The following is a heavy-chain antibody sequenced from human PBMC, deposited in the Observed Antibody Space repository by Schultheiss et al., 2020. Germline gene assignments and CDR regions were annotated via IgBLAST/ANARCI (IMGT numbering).Heavy chain of an antibody. CDR1: GGSFSDYY. V-gene: IGHV4-34*01. CDR2: INHRGST. CDR3: ARGGDTAVVDFFDF. D-gene: IGHD5-18*01. J-gene: IGHJ4*02. Sequence: SETLSLTCAVYGGSFSDYYWTWIRQSPGKGLEWIGEINHRGSTHYNPSLRGRVAFSVDPSQHHFSLSLTSLTAADTGVYFCARGGDTAVVDFFDFWGPGTQVTVSS.